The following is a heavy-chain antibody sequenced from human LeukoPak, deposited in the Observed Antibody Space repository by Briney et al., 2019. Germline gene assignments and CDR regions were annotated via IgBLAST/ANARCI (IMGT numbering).Heavy chain of an antibody. D-gene: IGHD4-17*01. Sequence: PGGSLRLSCAASGFTFDDYAMHWVRQAPGKGLEWVSLISGDGGSTYYAYSVKGRFTISRDNSKNSLYLQMNSLSTEDNALYYCAKDSLLNGDYGKFDPWGQGTLVTVSS. V-gene: IGHV3-43*02. CDR3: AKDSLLNGDYGKFDP. J-gene: IGHJ5*02. CDR1: GFTFDDYA. CDR2: ISGDGGST.